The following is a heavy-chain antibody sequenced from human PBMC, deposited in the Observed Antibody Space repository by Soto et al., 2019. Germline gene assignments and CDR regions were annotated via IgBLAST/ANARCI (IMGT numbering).Heavy chain of an antibody. Sequence: QVPLVQSGAEVKKPGASVKVSCKASGYTFTSYGISWVRQAPGQGLEWMGWISAYNGNTNYAQNLQGRVTMTTDTSTSTAYMELRSLRSDDTAVYYCARDPSRWLDEYSYYYYGMDVWGQGTTVTVSS. CDR3: ARDPSRWLDEYSYYYYGMDV. D-gene: IGHD6-19*01. CDR2: ISAYNGNT. J-gene: IGHJ6*02. CDR1: GYTFTSYG. V-gene: IGHV1-18*04.